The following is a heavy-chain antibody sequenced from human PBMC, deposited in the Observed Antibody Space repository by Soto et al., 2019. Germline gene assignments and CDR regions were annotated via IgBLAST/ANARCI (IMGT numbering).Heavy chain of an antibody. Sequence: SETLSLTCIVSGGSISSYYCSWIRQPPGKGLEWIGYIYYGGSSNYNPSLKSRVTISVDPSKNQFSLNVNSVTAADTALYYCARGWNPTFFDFWGQGALVTVSS. J-gene: IGHJ4*02. CDR1: GGSISSYY. D-gene: IGHD1-1*01. V-gene: IGHV4-59*01. CDR3: ARGWNPTFFDF. CDR2: IYYGGSS.